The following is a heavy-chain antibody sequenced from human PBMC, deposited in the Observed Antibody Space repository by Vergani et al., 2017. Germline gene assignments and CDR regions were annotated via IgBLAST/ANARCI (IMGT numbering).Heavy chain of an antibody. CDR2: INSDGSST. D-gene: IGHD5-18*01. CDR1: GFTFSSYW. CDR3: ARTVYSYGISPFDY. V-gene: IGHV3-74*02. J-gene: IGHJ4*02. Sequence: VQLVESGGGVVQPGRSLRLSCAASGFTFSSYWMHWVRQAPGKGLVWVSRINSDGSSTSYADSVKGRFTISRDNAKNTLYLQMNSLRAEDTAVYYCARTVYSYGISPFDYWGQGTLVTVSS.